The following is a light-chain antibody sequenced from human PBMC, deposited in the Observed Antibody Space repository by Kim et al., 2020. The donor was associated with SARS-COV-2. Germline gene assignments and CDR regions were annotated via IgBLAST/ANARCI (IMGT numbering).Light chain of an antibody. CDR3: QQYYSLST. CDR2: RAS. CDR1: QSIGTS. V-gene: IGKV1-5*03. Sequence: LSATIGDRVTITCRASQSIGTSLAWFQQKSRKSPKVLIYRASSLESGVPSRFSGSGSGTEFTLTITSLQPDDFATYYCQQYYSLSTFGQGTKLVI. J-gene: IGKJ2*01.